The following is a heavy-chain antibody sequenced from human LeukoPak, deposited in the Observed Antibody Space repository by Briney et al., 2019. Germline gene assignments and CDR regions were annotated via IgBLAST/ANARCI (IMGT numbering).Heavy chain of an antibody. CDR2: ISGGGGST. CDR3: AKGQTYFDY. V-gene: IGHV3-23*01. Sequence: GGSLRLSCAASGFTFSIYGMSWVRQAPGKGLEWVSAISGGGGSTYYADSVKGRFTISRDNFMSTLYLQMNSLRAEDTAVYYCAKGQTYFDYWGQGTLVTVSS. D-gene: IGHD3-16*01. CDR1: GFTFSIYG. J-gene: IGHJ4*02.